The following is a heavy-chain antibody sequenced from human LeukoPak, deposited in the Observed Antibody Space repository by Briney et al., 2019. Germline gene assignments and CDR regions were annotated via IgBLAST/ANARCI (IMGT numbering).Heavy chain of an antibody. CDR3: ARVGYGDYMPPYYYMDV. D-gene: IGHD4-17*01. CDR2: ITSSSTYM. J-gene: IGHJ6*03. V-gene: IGHV3-21*01. Sequence: PGGSLRLSCAASGFTFSSYGMSWVRQAPGRGLEWVSSITSSSTYMYYADSVKGRFTISRDNARNSLYLQMNSLRAEDTAVYYCARVGYGDYMPPYYYMDVWGKGTTVTVSS. CDR1: GFTFSSYG.